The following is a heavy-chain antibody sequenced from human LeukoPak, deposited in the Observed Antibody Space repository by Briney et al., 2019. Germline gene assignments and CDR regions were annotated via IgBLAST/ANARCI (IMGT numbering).Heavy chain of an antibody. V-gene: IGHV1-69*04. CDR3: AREVRDGYNPYFDY. J-gene: IGHJ4*02. Sequence: SVNVSCKACGGTFSSYAISWVRQAPGQGLEWMGRIIPIFGIANYAQKFQGRVTITADKSTSTAYMELSSLRSEDTAVYYCAREVRDGYNPYFDYWGQGTLVTVSS. D-gene: IGHD5-24*01. CDR1: GGTFSSYA. CDR2: IIPIFGIA.